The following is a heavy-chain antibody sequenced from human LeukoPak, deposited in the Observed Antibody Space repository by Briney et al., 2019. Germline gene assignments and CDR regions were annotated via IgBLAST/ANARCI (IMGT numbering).Heavy chain of an antibody. CDR3: ARPQLLYYFDY. V-gene: IGHV3-30-3*01. CDR2: ISYDGSNK. J-gene: IGHJ4*02. CDR1: GFTFSSYA. Sequence: GGSLRLSCAAFGFTFSSYAMHWVRQAPGKGLEWVAVISYDGSNKYYADSVKGRFTISRDNSKNTLYLQMNSLRAEDTAVYYCARPQLLYYFDYWGQGTLVTVSS. D-gene: IGHD2-2*01.